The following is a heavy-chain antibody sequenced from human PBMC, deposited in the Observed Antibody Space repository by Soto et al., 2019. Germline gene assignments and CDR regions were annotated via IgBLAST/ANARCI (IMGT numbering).Heavy chain of an antibody. Sequence: GGSLRLSCAASGFTFSSYGIHWVRQAPGKGLEWVAVIWYDGSNKYYADSVKGRFTISRDNSKNTLYLQMNSLRAEDTAVYYCARASCSGGSCFRYFDYWGQGTLVTVSS. D-gene: IGHD2-15*01. J-gene: IGHJ4*02. CDR2: IWYDGSNK. V-gene: IGHV3-33*01. CDR1: GFTFSSYG. CDR3: ARASCSGGSCFRYFDY.